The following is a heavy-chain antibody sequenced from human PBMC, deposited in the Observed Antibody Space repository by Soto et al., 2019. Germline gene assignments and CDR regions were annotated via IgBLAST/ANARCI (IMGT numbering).Heavy chain of an antibody. CDR1: GFTFSSYA. V-gene: IGHV3-30-3*01. CDR2: ISYDGSNK. CDR3: ARSTTVTRSRRWYYYYGMDV. J-gene: IGHJ6*02. Sequence: GSLRLSCAASGFTFSSYAMHWVRQAPGKGLEWVAVISYDGSNKYYADSVKGRFTISRDNSKNTLYLQMNSLRAEDTAVYYCARSTTVTRSRRWYYYYGMDVWGQGTTVTVSS. D-gene: IGHD4-17*01.